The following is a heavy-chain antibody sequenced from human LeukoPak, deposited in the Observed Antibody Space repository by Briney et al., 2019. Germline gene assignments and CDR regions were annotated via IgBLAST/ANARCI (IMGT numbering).Heavy chain of an antibody. CDR1: GYTFTGYY. D-gene: IGHD5-24*01. Sequence: ASAKVSCKASGYTFTGYYMHWVRQAPGQGLEWMGWINPNSGGTNYAQKFQGRVTMTRDTSISTAYMELSSLRSEDTAVYYCARHLGRGDGYKTWFDPWGQGTLVTVSS. CDR2: INPNSGGT. CDR3: ARHLGRGDGYKTWFDP. V-gene: IGHV1-2*02. J-gene: IGHJ5*02.